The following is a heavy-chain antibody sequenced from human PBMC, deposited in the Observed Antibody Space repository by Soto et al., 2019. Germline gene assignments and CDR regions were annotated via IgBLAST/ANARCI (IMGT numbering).Heavy chain of an antibody. J-gene: IGHJ4*02. CDR3: ARVVGSGSFLNFYFAK. D-gene: IGHD3-10*01. Sequence: SGPTLVNPTQTLTLTCTFSGFSLNTRGVSVSWVRQSPGKALEWLALLDWEDDSYFSTSLKTGLSVSGDPSKNQVVLTLTNVDPVDTGTYFCARVVGSGSFLNFYFAKWGRGTLVTVPS. CDR1: GFSLNTRGVS. V-gene: IGHV2-70*20. CDR2: LDWEDDS.